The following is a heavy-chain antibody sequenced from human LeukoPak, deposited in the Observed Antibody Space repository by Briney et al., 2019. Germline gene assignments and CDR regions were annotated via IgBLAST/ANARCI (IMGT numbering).Heavy chain of an antibody. J-gene: IGHJ5*02. CDR3: ARDNADYASGGDWFDP. V-gene: IGHV4-59*02. CDR2: VYHSGGT. CDR1: GGSVSGYY. D-gene: IGHD3-10*01. Sequence: SETLSLTCTVSGGSVSGYYWTWIRQPPGKGLEWIGYVYHSGGTSYNPSLKSRVTIAVDTSKNQFSLKLTSVTAADTAVYYCARDNADYASGGDWFDPWGQGTLVTVSS.